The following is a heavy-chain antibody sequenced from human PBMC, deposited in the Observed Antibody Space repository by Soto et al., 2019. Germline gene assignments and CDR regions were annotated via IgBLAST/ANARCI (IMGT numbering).Heavy chain of an antibody. CDR2: IVVGSGNT. CDR3: AKGDSAMVPGPY. J-gene: IGHJ4*02. D-gene: IGHD5-18*01. Sequence: ASVKVSCKASGFTFTSSAVQWVRQARGQRLEWIGWIVVGSGNTNYAQKFQERVTITRDMSTSTAYMELNSLRGEDTALYYCAKGDSAMVPGPYWGQGTLVTVSS. V-gene: IGHV1-58*01. CDR1: GFTFTSSA.